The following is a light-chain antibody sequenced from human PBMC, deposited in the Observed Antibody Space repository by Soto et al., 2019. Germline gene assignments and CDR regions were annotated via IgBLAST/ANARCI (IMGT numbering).Light chain of an antibody. CDR1: QSVSSSY. V-gene: IGKV3-20*01. Sequence: EIVLTQSPGTLSLSPGERATLSCRASQSVSSSYLAWYQQKPGQAPRLLIYGASSRATGIPDRFSGSGSGTDFTLTISRLEPEDFAVYFCQQYGNSPPKTFGQGTKVDIK. J-gene: IGKJ2*01. CDR2: GAS. CDR3: QQYGNSPPKT.